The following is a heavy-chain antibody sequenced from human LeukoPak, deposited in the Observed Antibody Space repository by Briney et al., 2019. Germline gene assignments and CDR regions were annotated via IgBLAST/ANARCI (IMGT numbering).Heavy chain of an antibody. CDR2: IYSEDRGDST. D-gene: IGHD1-26*01. CDR3: ATRGATQPPY. Sequence: RGSLRLSCAASGFTFSSYAMSWVRQAPGKGLKWVSVIYSEDRGDSTFYVDSVKGRFTISRDNSKNTLFLQMSSLRAEDTAVYYCATRGATQPPYWGQGTLVTVSS. V-gene: IGHV3-23*03. J-gene: IGHJ4*02. CDR1: GFTFSSYA.